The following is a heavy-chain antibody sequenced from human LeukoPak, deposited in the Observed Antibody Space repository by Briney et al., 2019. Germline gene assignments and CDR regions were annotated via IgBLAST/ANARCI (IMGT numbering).Heavy chain of an antibody. D-gene: IGHD5-12*01. Sequence: GGSLRLSCAASGFTLGDYGMSWVRQAPGKGLEWVSGINWNGGSTGYADSVKGRFTISRDNAKNSLYLQMNSLRAEDTALYYCARGYSGYDRDPYYFDYWGQGTLVTVSS. J-gene: IGHJ4*02. CDR2: INWNGGST. CDR1: GFTLGDYG. V-gene: IGHV3-20*04. CDR3: ARGYSGYDRDPYYFDY.